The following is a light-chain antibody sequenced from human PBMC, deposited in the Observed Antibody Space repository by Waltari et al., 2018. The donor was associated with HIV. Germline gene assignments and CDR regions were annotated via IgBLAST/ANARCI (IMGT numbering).Light chain of an antibody. CDR1: SSNIGNNT. CDR3: AAWDDSLNVDVV. CDR2: SRT. Sequence: QSVLTQPPSASGTPGQWVTISCSGSSSNIGNNTVTWYQQLPGTTPKSLIYSRTRRPSGVLDRFSGSKYGTSASLAISGLQSEDEADYYCAAWDDSLNVDVVFGGGTKLTVL. V-gene: IGLV1-44*01. J-gene: IGLJ2*01.